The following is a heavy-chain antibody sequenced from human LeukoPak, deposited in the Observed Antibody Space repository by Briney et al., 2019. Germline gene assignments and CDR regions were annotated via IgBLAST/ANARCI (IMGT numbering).Heavy chain of an antibody. Sequence: PGGSLRLSCAASGFTFSSYEMNWVRQAPGKGLEWISYISTSSSTIYYADSVKGRFTISRDNAKNSLYLRMNSLRAEDTAVYYCARDSSGWYHWFDPWGQGTLVTVSS. J-gene: IGHJ5*02. D-gene: IGHD6-13*01. CDR3: ARDSSGWYHWFDP. CDR1: GFTFSSYE. V-gene: IGHV3-48*03. CDR2: ISTSSSTI.